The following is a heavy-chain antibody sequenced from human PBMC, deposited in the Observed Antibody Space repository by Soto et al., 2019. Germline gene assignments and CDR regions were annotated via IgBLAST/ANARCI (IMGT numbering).Heavy chain of an antibody. CDR2: IYWDDDK. CDR1: GGSISSGGYS. CDR3: AHRHRPPLPRYFDWIPPWSFDY. Sequence: TLSLTCAVSGGSISSGGYSWSWIRQPPGKGLEWLALIYWDDDKRYSPSLKSRLTITKDTSKNQVVLTMTNMDPVDTATYYCAHRHRPPLPRYFDWIPPWSFDYWGQGTLVTVSS. J-gene: IGHJ4*02. D-gene: IGHD3-9*01. V-gene: IGHV2-5*08.